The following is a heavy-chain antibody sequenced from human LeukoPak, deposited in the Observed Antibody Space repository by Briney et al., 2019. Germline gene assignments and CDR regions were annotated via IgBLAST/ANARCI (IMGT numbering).Heavy chain of an antibody. Sequence: PSETLSLTCTVSGGSISSSSYYWGWIRQPPGKGLEWIGSIYYSGSTYYNPSLKSRVTISVDTSKNQFSLKLSSVTAADTAMYYCARDEYYYDSSGYYYGYFQHWGQGTLVTVSS. CDR1: GGSISSSSYY. V-gene: IGHV4-39*07. J-gene: IGHJ1*01. D-gene: IGHD3-22*01. CDR3: ARDEYYYDSSGYYYGYFQH. CDR2: IYYSGST.